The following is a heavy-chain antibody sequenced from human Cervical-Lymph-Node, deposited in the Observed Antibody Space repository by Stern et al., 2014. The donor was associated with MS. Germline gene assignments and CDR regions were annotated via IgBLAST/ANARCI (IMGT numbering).Heavy chain of an antibody. CDR3: ARHDSVPRPSQLYSARDRGPGYFDY. CDR2: IYYSGFT. CDR1: GGSISSRPYY. V-gene: IGHV4-39*01. D-gene: IGHD1-26*01. Sequence: QLQLQESGLGLVKPSETLSLTCTVSGGSISSRPYYWAWIRQPPGKGLEWIGNIYYSGFTYYSPSLKGRVTISIDTSKNQFSLKLSSVTAADTAVYYCARHDSVPRPSQLYSARDRGPGYFDYWGQGTLVTVSS. J-gene: IGHJ4*02.